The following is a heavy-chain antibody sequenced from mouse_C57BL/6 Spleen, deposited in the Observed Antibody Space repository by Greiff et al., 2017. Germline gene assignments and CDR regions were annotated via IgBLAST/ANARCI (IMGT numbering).Heavy chain of an antibody. CDR1: GFTFSSYA. Sequence: EVKLMESGEGLVKPGGSLKLSCAASGFTFSSYAMSWVRQTPEKRLEWVAYISSGGDYIYYADTVKGRFTISRDNARNTLYLQMSSLKSEDTAMYYCTRCIYDYDGDWYFDVWGTGTTVTASS. D-gene: IGHD2-4*01. CDR3: TRCIYDYDGDWYFDV. V-gene: IGHV5-9-1*02. J-gene: IGHJ1*03. CDR2: ISSGGDYI.